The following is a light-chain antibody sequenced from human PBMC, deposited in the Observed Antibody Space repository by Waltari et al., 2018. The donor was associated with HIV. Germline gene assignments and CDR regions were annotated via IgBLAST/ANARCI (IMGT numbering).Light chain of an antibody. CDR1: SRAIGLYNF. V-gene: IGLV2-8*01. CDR2: EVT. CDR3: SSYAAMNNFYVL. J-gene: IGLJ2*01. Sequence: QSALTQPPSVFGSPGQSATISCTGTSRAIGLYNFVSWHQQCPGKAPKLVIFEVTKRPSGVPDRFSGSKSGNTASLTVSGLQPEDEGEYYCSSYAAMNNFYVLFGGGTKLTVL.